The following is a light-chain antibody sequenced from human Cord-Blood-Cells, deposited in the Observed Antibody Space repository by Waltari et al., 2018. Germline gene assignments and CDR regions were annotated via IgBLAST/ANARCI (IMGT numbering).Light chain of an antibody. Sequence: DIVMTQSPDSLAVSLGERATINCKSSQSVLYSSNNKNYLAWYQQKPGQPPKLLIYWASTRDAGVTDRFSGSGSGTDFTLTISSLQAEDMAVYYCQQYYSTPYTFGQGTKLEIK. CDR3: QQYYSTPYT. J-gene: IGKJ2*01. CDR2: WAS. V-gene: IGKV4-1*01. CDR1: QSVLYSSNNKNY.